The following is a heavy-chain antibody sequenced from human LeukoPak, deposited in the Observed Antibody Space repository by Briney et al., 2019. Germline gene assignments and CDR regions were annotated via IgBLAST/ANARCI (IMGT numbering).Heavy chain of an antibody. V-gene: IGHV4-4*07. CDR3: ATYRQVLLPFES. CDR1: GGSISNYY. CDR2: IYTSGST. J-gene: IGHJ4*02. D-gene: IGHD2-8*02. Sequence: SETLSLTCSVSGGSISNYYWNWIRQPAGKGLEWIGRIYTSGSTNYNPSLTSRVTMSVDTSKNQFSLKLNSVTAADTAIYYCATYRQVLLPFESWGQGTLVTVSS.